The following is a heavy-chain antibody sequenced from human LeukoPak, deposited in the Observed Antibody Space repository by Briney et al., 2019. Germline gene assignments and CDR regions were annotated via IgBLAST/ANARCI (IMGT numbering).Heavy chain of an antibody. J-gene: IGHJ5*02. Sequence: GGSLRLSCAASGFTFSSYSMNWVRQAPGKGLEWVSSISSSSSYIYYADSVKGRFTISRDNSKNTLYLQMNSLRAEDTAMYYCARDSRYHPGWFDPWGQGTLVTVSS. CDR1: GFTFSSYS. D-gene: IGHD1-14*01. V-gene: IGHV3-21*01. CDR3: ARDSRYHPGWFDP. CDR2: ISSSSSYI.